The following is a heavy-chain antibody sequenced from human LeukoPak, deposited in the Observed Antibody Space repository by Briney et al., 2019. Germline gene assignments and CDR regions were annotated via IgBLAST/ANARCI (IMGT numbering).Heavy chain of an antibody. J-gene: IGHJ4*02. CDR2: IYSGGST. CDR1: GFTVSSNY. CDR3: AKVHSSSWYSHDY. V-gene: IGHV3-53*01. D-gene: IGHD6-13*01. Sequence: GGSLRLSCAASGFTVSSNYMSWVRQAPGKGLEWVSVIYSGGSTYHADSVKGRFTISRDNSKNTLYLQMNSLRAEDTAVYYCAKVHSSSWYSHDYWGQGTLVTVSS.